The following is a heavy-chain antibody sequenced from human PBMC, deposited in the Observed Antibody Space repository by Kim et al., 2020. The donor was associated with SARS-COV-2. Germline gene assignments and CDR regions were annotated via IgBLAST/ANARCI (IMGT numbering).Heavy chain of an antibody. D-gene: IGHD1-7*01. CDR1: GFTFSSYG. V-gene: IGHV3-33*01. CDR2: IWYDGSNK. CDR3: AREVRTGTTFGFDY. Sequence: GGSLRLSCAASGFTFSSYGMHWVRQAPGKGLEWVAVIWYDGSNKYYADSVKGRFTISRDNSKNTLYLQMNSLRAEDTAVYYCAREVRTGTTFGFDYWGQGTLVTVSS. J-gene: IGHJ4*02.